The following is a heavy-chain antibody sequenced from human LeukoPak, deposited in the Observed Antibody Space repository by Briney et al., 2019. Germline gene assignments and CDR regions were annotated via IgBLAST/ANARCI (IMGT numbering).Heavy chain of an antibody. CDR3: ARQTRKIDY. CDR1: GGSISNKY. J-gene: IGHJ4*02. V-gene: IGHV4-34*01. D-gene: IGHD1-7*01. Sequence: SETLSLTCTVSGGSISNKYWSWIRQPPGKGLEWIGEINHSGSTNYNPSLKSRVTISVDTSKNQFSLKLSSVTAADTAVYYCARQTRKIDYWGQGTLVTVSS. CDR2: INHSGST.